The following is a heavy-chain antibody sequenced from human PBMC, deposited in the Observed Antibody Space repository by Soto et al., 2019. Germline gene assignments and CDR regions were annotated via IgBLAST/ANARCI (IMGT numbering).Heavy chain of an antibody. CDR1: GGTFSSYA. Sequence: ASVKVSCKASGGTFSSYAISWVRQAPGQGLEWMGGIIPIIGTANYAQKFQGRVTNTADESTSTAYMELSSLRSEDTAVYYCARDPASTSLYYYYGMDVWGQGTTVTVSS. V-gene: IGHV1-69*13. D-gene: IGHD2-2*01. CDR2: IIPIIGTA. CDR3: ARDPASTSLYYYYGMDV. J-gene: IGHJ6*02.